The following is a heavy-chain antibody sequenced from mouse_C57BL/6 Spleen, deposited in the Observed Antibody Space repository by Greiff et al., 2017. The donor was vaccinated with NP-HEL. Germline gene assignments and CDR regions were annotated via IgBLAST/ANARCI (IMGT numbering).Heavy chain of an antibody. D-gene: IGHD1-1*01. J-gene: IGHJ4*01. CDR2: IWSDGST. Sequence: VMLVESGPGLVAPSQSLSITCTVSGFSLTSYGVHWVRQPPGKGLEWLVVIWSDGSTTYNSALKSRLSISKDNSKSQVFLKMNSLQNDDTAMYYCARHPYYGSSHEGAMDYWGQGTSVTVSS. V-gene: IGHV2-6-1*01. CDR1: GFSLTSYG. CDR3: ARHPYYGSSHEGAMDY.